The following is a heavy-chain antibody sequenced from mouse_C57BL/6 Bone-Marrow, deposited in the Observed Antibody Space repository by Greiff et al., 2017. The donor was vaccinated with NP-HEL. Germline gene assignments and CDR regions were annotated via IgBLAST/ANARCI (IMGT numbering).Heavy chain of an antibody. D-gene: IGHD1-1*01. V-gene: IGHV1-55*01. Sequence: QVQLKQPGAELVKPGASVKMSCKASGYTFTSYWITWVKQRPGQGLEWIGDIYPGSGSTNYNEKFKSKATLTVDTSSSTAYMQLSSLTSEDSAVYYCAIGWGYYYGSSYDYFDYWGQGTTLTVSS. CDR3: AIGWGYYYGSSYDYFDY. CDR2: IYPGSGST. J-gene: IGHJ2*01. CDR1: GYTFTSYW.